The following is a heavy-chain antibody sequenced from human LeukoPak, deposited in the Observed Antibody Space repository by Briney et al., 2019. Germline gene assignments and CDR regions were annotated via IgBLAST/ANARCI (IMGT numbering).Heavy chain of an antibody. CDR1: GGSISSGGYY. CDR2: IYYSGST. D-gene: IGHD1-26*01. CDR3: ARVNWYSGSYYRFDY. V-gene: IGHV4-61*08. Sequence: SETLSLTCTVSGGSISSGGYYWSWIRQHPGKGLEWIGYIYYSGSTNYNPSLKSRVTISVDTSKNQFSLKLSSVTAADTAVYYCARVNWYSGSYYRFDYWGQEPWSPSPQ. J-gene: IGHJ4*01.